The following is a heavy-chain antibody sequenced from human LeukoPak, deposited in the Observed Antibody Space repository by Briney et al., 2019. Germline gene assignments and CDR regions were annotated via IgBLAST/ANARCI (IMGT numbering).Heavy chain of an antibody. Sequence: SETLSLTCTVSGGYISSYYWSWIRQPPGEGLEWIGYVYYTGSTNYNPSLKSRVSISVDTSKNQFSLKLRSVSAADTAVYYCARDVNYYDSSGKIDYWGQGTLVAVSS. CDR3: ARDVNYYDSSGKIDY. V-gene: IGHV4-59*01. CDR1: GGYISSYY. CDR2: VYYTGST. J-gene: IGHJ4*02. D-gene: IGHD3-22*01.